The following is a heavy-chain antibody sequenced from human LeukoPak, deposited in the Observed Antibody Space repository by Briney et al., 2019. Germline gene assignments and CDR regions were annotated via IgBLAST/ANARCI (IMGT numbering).Heavy chain of an antibody. D-gene: IGHD3-10*01. J-gene: IGHJ4*02. V-gene: IGHV1-69*01. CDR3: ARSLYYGSGSILYYFPY. CDR1: GGTLSSYA. CDR2: IIPIIGTP. Sequence: SVKVSCKGSGGTLSSYAISWVRQAPGKGLEWMGGIIPIIGTPNYAQKFQGRVTITADESTSTAYMELISLRSEYTAGYYCARSLYYGSGSILYYFPYWGQGTLVTVSS.